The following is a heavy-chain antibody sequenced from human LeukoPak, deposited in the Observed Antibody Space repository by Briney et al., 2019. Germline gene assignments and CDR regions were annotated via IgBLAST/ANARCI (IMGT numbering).Heavy chain of an antibody. D-gene: IGHD4-17*01. V-gene: IGHV3-23*01. CDR1: GFTFSSYV. Sequence: PGGSLRLSCAASGFTFSSYVMSWVRQAPGKGLEWVSSISGSGDNTYYADSVKDRFSISRDNSKTTVSLQVNSLRAEDTAVYYCAKGRGTAVTSAANYWGQGTLVTVSS. J-gene: IGHJ4*02. CDR2: ISGSGDNT. CDR3: AKGRGTAVTSAANY.